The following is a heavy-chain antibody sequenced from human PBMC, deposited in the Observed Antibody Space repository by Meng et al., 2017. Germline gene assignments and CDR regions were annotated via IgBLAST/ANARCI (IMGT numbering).Heavy chain of an antibody. CDR1: GNTFTSYY. D-gene: IGHD2-21*01. Sequence: QVQRVQSGPEGKKPGAPVKVSCKASGNTFTSYYMHWVRQAPGQGLEWMGIINPSGGSTSYAQKFQGRVTMTRDTSTSTVYMELSSLRSEDTAVYYCASSSGWGDPVYDYWGQGTLVTVSS. V-gene: IGHV1-46*01. CDR2: INPSGGST. CDR3: ASSSGWGDPVYDY. J-gene: IGHJ4*02.